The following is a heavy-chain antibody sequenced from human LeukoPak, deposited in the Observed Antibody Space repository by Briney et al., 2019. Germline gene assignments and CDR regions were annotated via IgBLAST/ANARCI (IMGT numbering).Heavy chain of an antibody. D-gene: IGHD1-26*01. CDR2: ISGSGGST. J-gene: IGHJ4*02. Sequence: GGSLRLSCAAAGFTFSSYAMSWVRQAPGKGLEWVSAISGSGGSTYYADSVKGRFTISRDNSKNTLYLQMNSLRAEDTAVYYCASIVGATGGIGFDYWGQGTLVTVSS. CDR3: ASIVGATGGIGFDY. CDR1: GFTFSSYA. V-gene: IGHV3-23*01.